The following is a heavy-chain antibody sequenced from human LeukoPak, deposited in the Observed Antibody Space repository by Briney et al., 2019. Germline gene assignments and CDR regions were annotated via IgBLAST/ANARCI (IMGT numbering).Heavy chain of an antibody. V-gene: IGHV1-69*04. J-gene: IGHJ4*02. Sequence: SVKVSCKASGGTFSSYAISWVRQAPGQGLEWMGRIIPIFGIANYAQKFQGRVTITADKSTSTAYMELSSLRSEDTAVYYCARDLGYYDSSGSTWGQGTLVTVSS. D-gene: IGHD3-22*01. CDR2: IIPIFGIA. CDR1: GGTFSSYA. CDR3: ARDLGYYDSSGST.